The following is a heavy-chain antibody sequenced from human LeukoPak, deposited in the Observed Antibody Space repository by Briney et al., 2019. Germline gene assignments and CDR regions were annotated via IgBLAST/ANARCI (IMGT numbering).Heavy chain of an antibody. CDR3: AAFPRSSIRGVTMEPIDY. J-gene: IGHJ4*02. Sequence: TGGSLRLSCAASGFTFTTYAMSWVRQGPGKGLEWVSAISGSGGRTYYTDSVRGRFTISRDYSKNTLHLQMNSLRVEDTAVYYCAAFPRSSIRGVTMEPIDYWGLGTLVTVSS. V-gene: IGHV3-23*01. CDR2: ISGSGGRT. D-gene: IGHD3-10*01. CDR1: GFTFTTYA.